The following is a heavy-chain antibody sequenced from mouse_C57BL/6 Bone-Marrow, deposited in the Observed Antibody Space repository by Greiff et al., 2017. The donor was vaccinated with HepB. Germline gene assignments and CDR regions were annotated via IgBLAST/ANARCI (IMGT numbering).Heavy chain of an antibody. CDR2: IHPSDSDT. D-gene: IGHD1-1*01. J-gene: IGHJ4*01. V-gene: IGHV1-74*01. Sequence: VQLQQPGAELVKPGASVKVSCKASGYTFTSYWMHWVKQRPGQGLEWIGRIHPSDSDTNYNQKFKGKATLTVEKSSSTAYMQLSSLTSEDSAVYYCAIFITTVVAPYAMDYWGQGTSVTVSS. CDR1: GYTFTSYW. CDR3: AIFITTVVAPYAMDY.